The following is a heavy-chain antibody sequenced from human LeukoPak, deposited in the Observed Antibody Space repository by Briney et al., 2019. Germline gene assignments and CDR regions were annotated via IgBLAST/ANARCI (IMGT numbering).Heavy chain of an antibody. D-gene: IGHD6-19*01. J-gene: IGHJ4*02. V-gene: IGHV3-30*02. Sequence: TRGSLRLSCAASGFTFSSYGMYWVRQAPGTGLEWVAYMQSDGINKYYADSVKGRFTISRDNSKNTLYLQMNSLRGEDTAVYFCAKDQVAGSDYWGQGTLVTVSS. CDR2: MQSDGINK. CDR3: AKDQVAGSDY. CDR1: GFTFSSYG.